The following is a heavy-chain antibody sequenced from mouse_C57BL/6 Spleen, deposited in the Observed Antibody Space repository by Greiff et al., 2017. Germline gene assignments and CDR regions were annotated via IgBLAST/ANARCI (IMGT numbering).Heavy chain of an antibody. D-gene: IGHD4-1*01. V-gene: IGHV5-17*01. J-gene: IGHJ2*01. CDR2: ISSGSSTI. CDR1: GFTFSDYG. Sequence: DVKLVESGGGLVKPGGSLKLSCAASGFTFSDYGMHWVRQAPEKGLEWVAYISSGSSTIYSAATVQGRFTISRDNAKNTLCLQMTSLRSEDTAMYYCARGGKLGAFDYWGQGTTLTVSS. CDR3: ARGGKLGAFDY.